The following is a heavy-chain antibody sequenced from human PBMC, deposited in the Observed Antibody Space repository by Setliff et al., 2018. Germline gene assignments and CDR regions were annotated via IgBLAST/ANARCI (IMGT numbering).Heavy chain of an antibody. Sequence: PSETLSLTCNVSGASVSSHYWDWIRQPPGKGLEWIGFISYSGITTYNVSLKSRVTLSVDTPKNQFSLELTSVTAADAAVYYCAGDQDDFWSGLYYWGQGTLVTVSS. V-gene: IGHV4-59*02. CDR3: AGDQDDFWSGLYY. J-gene: IGHJ4*02. D-gene: IGHD3-3*01. CDR1: GASVSSHY. CDR2: ISYSGIT.